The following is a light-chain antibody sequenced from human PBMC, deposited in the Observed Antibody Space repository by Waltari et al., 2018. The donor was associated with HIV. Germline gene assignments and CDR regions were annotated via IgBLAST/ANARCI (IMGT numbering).Light chain of an antibody. Sequence: DIQMTQSPSSLSASVGDRVTITCRASQSITNYLNWYQQKPGKAPRLLIFAGSSLQSGVPARFSGSGSGTDFTLTITSLQAEDFATYYCQQSYNTPRTFGQGTKLDIK. J-gene: IGKJ2*01. CDR2: AGS. CDR1: QSITNY. V-gene: IGKV1-39*01. CDR3: QQSYNTPRT.